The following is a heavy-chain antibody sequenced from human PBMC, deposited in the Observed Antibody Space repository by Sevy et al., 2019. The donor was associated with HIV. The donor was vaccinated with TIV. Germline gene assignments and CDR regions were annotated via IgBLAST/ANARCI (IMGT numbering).Heavy chain of an antibody. CDR3: AREGCTKPHDY. CDR2: LSFGCGKI. CDR1: GFTFNIYS. J-gene: IGHJ4*02. V-gene: IGHV3-23*01. Sequence: GGSLRLSCAASGFTFNIYSMSWVRQTPGKGLEWVATLSFGCGKINHADSVKGRFTMSRDDSKNAVYLQMNNLRVEDTAIFYCAREGCTKPHDYWGQGTLVTVSS. D-gene: IGHD2-8*01.